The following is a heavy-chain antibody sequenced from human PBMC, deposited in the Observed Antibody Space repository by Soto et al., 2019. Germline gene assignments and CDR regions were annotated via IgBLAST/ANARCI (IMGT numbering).Heavy chain of an antibody. J-gene: IGHJ4*02. V-gene: IGHV4-4*07. CDR1: GGSISIYY. Sequence: SETXSLTCTVSGGSISIYYFIWVRQPAGKGLEWIGRIYTSWSTTYNPSLKSRVTMSVDTSKNQFSLKLSSVTAADTAVYYCVRLRELPFFDYWGQGTLVTVSS. CDR2: IYTSWST. D-gene: IGHD3-16*02. CDR3: VRLRELPFFDY.